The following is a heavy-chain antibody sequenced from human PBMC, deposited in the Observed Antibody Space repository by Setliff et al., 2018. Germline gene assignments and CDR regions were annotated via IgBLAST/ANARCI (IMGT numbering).Heavy chain of an antibody. Sequence: PSETLSLTCTVYGGPLSGFSWNWIRQSPGGGLEWIGEITDTGRTKYIPSLKSRVTISIHTSWNQFSSRLSSLTAADTAVYYCARGAPQRSSFDSRYMDVWDKGATVTVSS. CDR1: GGPLSGFS. J-gene: IGHJ6*03. V-gene: IGHV4-34*01. CDR3: ARGAPQRSSFDSRYMDV. D-gene: IGHD1-1*01. CDR2: ITDTGRT.